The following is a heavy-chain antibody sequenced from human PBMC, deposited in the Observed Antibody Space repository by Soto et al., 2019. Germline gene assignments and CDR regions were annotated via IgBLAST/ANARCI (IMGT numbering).Heavy chain of an antibody. V-gene: IGHV1-58*01. CDR3: AVDHCSGGSCYSRRSSYYYYGMDV. CDR1: GFTFTSSA. J-gene: IGHJ6*02. CDR2: IVVGSGNT. D-gene: IGHD2-15*01. Sequence: QMQLVQSGPEVKKPGTSVKVSCKASGFTFTSSAVQWVRQARGQRLEWIGWIVVGSGNTNYAQKFQERVTITRHMSTSTAYMELSRLRSEDTAVYYCAVDHCSGGSCYSRRSSYYYYGMDVWGQGTTVTVSS.